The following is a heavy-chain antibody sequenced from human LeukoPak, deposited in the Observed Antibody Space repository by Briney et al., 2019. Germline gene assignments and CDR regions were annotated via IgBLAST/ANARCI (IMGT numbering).Heavy chain of an antibody. CDR3: AKRALWRTAYYFDY. V-gene: IGHV3-23*01. Sequence: GGSLRLSCAASGFTFSSYSMNWVRQAPGKGLEWVSAISGSGGSTYYADSVKGRFTISRDNSKNTLYLQMNSLRAEDTAVYYCAKRALWRTAYYFDYWGQGTLVTVSS. CDR2: ISGSGGST. J-gene: IGHJ4*02. CDR1: GFTFSSYS. D-gene: IGHD1-1*01.